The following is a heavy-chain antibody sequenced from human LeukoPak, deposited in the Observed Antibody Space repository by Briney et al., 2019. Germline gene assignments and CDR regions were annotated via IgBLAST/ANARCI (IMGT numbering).Heavy chain of an antibody. J-gene: IGHJ4*02. Sequence: XIXXSXXWXXVRQPPGKGLEWIGEIYHSGSTNYNPSLKSRVTISVDKSKNQFSLKLSSVTAADTAVYYRARAADYGYGVGHDYWGQGTLVTVSS. D-gene: IGHD5-18*01. CDR3: ARAADYGYGVGHDY. CDR1: XIXXSXX. V-gene: IGHV4-4*02. CDR2: IYHSGST.